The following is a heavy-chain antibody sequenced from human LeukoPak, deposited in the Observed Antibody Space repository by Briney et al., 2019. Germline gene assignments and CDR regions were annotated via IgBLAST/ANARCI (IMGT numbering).Heavy chain of an antibody. CDR1: GGSISSGDYY. D-gene: IGHD4-17*01. Sequence: SETLSLTCTVSGGSISSGDYYWSWIRQPPGKGLEWIGYIYHSGSTYYNPSLKSRVTISVDRSKNQFSLKLSSVTAADTAVHYCARGGSDTRALDYGDYVPNWYFDLWGRGTLVTVSS. V-gene: IGHV4-30-2*01. CDR3: ARGGSDTRALDYGDYVPNWYFDL. CDR2: IYHSGST. J-gene: IGHJ2*01.